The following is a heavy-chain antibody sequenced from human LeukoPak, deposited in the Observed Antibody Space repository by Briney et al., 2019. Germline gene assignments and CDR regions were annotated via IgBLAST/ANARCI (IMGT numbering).Heavy chain of an antibody. CDR2: IYSGGST. Sequence: GGSLRLSCTVSGFTVSSNSMSWVRQAPGKGLEWVSVIYSGGSTYYADSVKGRFTISRDNSKNTLYLQMDSLRAEDTAVYYCAREGTWSYYYDYWGQGTLVTVSS. CDR1: GFTVSSNS. J-gene: IGHJ4*02. V-gene: IGHV3-66*01. CDR3: AREGTWSYYYDY. D-gene: IGHD1-26*01.